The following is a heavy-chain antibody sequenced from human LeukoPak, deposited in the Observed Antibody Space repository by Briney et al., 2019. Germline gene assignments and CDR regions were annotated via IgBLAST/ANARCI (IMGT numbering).Heavy chain of an antibody. CDR2: ISSSSSYI. J-gene: IGHJ4*02. CDR3: AREIAVAGSYYFDY. D-gene: IGHD6-19*01. Sequence: GGSLRLSCAASGFTFSSYSMNWVRQAPGKGLEWVSSISSSSSYIYHADSVKGRFTISRDNAKNSLYLQMNSLRAEDTAVYYCAREIAVAGSYYFDYWGQGTLVTVSS. V-gene: IGHV3-21*01. CDR1: GFTFSSYS.